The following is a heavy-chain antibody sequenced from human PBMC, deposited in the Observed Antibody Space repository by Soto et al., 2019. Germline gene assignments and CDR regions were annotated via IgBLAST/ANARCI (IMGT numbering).Heavy chain of an antibody. Sequence: ASVKVSCKASGYTFTSYGISWVRQAPGQGLEWMGWISAYNGNTNYAQKLQGRVTMTTDTSTSKAYMELRSLRSDVTAVYYCARSPRTYNLNYRLDYWGQGTLVTVSS. D-gene: IGHD1-7*01. CDR1: GYTFTSYG. V-gene: IGHV1-18*01. CDR3: ARSPRTYNLNYRLDY. J-gene: IGHJ4*02. CDR2: ISAYNGNT.